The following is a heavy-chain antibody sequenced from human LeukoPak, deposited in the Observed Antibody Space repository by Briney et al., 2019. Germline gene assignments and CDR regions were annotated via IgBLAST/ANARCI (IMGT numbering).Heavy chain of an antibody. CDR1: GFTFSSYS. CDR3: AIDIFTMVRGVVDY. D-gene: IGHD3-10*01. J-gene: IGHJ4*02. V-gene: IGHV3-21*04. Sequence: GGSLRLSCAASGFTFSSYSMNWVRQAPGKGLEWVSSISSSSSYIYYADSVKGRFTISRDNAKNSLYLQMNSLRAEDTALYYCAIDIFTMVRGVVDYWGQGTLVTVSS. CDR2: ISSSSSYI.